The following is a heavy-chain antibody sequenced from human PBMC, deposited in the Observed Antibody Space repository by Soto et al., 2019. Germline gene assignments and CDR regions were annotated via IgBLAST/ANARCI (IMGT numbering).Heavy chain of an antibody. CDR1: GYSFTSYW. CDR3: ASRGVSGGYDSSGYYSHYGMDV. Sequence: PGESLKISCKGSGYSFTSYWIGWVRQMPGKGLEWMGIIYPGDSDTRYSPSFQGQVTISADKSISTAYLQWSSLKASDTAMYYCASRGVSGGYDSSGYYSHYGMDVWGQGTTVTSP. CDR2: IYPGDSDT. D-gene: IGHD3-22*01. V-gene: IGHV5-51*01. J-gene: IGHJ6*02.